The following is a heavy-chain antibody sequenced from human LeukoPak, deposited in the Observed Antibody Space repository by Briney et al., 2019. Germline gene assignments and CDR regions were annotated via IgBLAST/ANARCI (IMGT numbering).Heavy chain of an antibody. V-gene: IGHV3-48*04. J-gene: IGHJ6*03. CDR3: ARGQGDFWSGSYYYDYMDV. D-gene: IGHD3-3*01. CDR2: ISGTSGTI. Sequence: GGSLRLSCAASGFTFSGYSMNWVRQAPGKGLEWVSYISGTSGTIYNADSVTGRFTISRDNAKNSLYLQMNSLRAEDTALYFCARGQGDFWSGSYYYDYMDVWGKGTTVTVSS. CDR1: GFTFSGYS.